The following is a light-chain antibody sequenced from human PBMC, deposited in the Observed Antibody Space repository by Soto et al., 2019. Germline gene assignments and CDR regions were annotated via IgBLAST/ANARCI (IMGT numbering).Light chain of an antibody. J-gene: IGKJ2*01. CDR3: QQYNSYTYT. Sequence: DIQMTQSPSTLSASVGDRVTITCRASQSISSWLAWYQQKPGKAPKLLIYDASSLESGVPSRFSGSGSGTEFPLTLSSLQPDDFATSYCQQYNSYTYTFGQGTKLEIK. CDR2: DAS. CDR1: QSISSW. V-gene: IGKV1-5*01.